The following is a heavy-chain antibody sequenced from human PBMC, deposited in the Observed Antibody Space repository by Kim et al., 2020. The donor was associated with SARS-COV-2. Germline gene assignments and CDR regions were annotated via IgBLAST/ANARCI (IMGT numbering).Heavy chain of an antibody. V-gene: IGHV4-59*08. J-gene: IGHJ4*02. CDR2: IYYTGST. CDR1: GGSVNGYY. CDR3: ARYIVATHNCDF. D-gene: IGHD5-12*01. Sequence: SETLSLMCTVSGGSVNGYYWSWIRQSPGKGLEWIGFIYYTGSTNYNPPLKSRVSMSVNTPKNQFSLKLTSVTAADTAVYYCARYIVATHNCDFWGKGTLVTVPS.